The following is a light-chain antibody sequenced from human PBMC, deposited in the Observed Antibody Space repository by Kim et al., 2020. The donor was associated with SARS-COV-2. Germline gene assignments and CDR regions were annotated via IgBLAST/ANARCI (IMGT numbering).Light chain of an antibody. Sequence: GDSVSIPCRASQSIANYLNWYQQKPGKAPKLLIYAASNLQSGVPSRFSGSGSGTDFTLTISSLQPEDFATYYCQQTYSTPPYTFGQGTKLEI. CDR2: AAS. CDR3: QQTYSTPPYT. V-gene: IGKV1-39*01. CDR1: QSIANY. J-gene: IGKJ2*01.